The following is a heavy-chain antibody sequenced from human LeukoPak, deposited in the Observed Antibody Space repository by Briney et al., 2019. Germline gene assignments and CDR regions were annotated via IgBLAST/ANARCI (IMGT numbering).Heavy chain of an antibody. D-gene: IGHD6-19*01. Sequence: GESLKISCRGSGYSFTSYWIGWVRQMPGIGLEWMGIIYPGDSDSRYSPSFQGQVTISADKSISTAYLQWSSLKASDTAMYYCARQVAYTSGRTFDFWGQGTLVTVSS. CDR3: ARQVAYTSGRTFDF. J-gene: IGHJ4*02. V-gene: IGHV5-51*01. CDR1: GYSFTSYW. CDR2: IYPGDSDS.